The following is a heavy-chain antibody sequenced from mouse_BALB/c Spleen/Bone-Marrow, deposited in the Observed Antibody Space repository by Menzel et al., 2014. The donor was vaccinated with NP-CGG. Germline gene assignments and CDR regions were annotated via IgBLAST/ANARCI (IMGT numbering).Heavy chain of an antibody. J-gene: IGHJ2*01. V-gene: IGHV1S81*02. D-gene: IGHD6-1*01. CDR3: AREAYCGLDY. Sequence: QVQLQQPGAELVKPGPSVKLSCKASGYTFTRYWMEWVKQRPGQGLEWIGEINPSNGRTNYNEKFKSKATLTVDKSSSTAYMQLSSLTSEDSAVYYCAREAYCGLDYWGQGTTLTVSS. CDR2: INPSNGRT. CDR1: GYTFTRYW.